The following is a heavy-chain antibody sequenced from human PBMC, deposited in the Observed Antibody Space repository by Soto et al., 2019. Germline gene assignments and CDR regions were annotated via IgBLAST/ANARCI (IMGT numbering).Heavy chain of an antibody. CDR1: GGSISSSSYY. CDR3: ARLPGYVSGDSCRIDY. V-gene: IGHV4-39*01. CDR2: IYYSGST. Sequence: QLQLQESGPGLVKPSETLSLTCTVSGGSISSSSYYWGWIRQPRGKGLEWIGSIYYSGSTYYNLSLKSRVTISVDTCKNLFSLKLSSVTAADTAVYFCARLPGYVSGDSCRIDYWGQGTLVTVSS. D-gene: IGHD2-15*01. J-gene: IGHJ4*02.